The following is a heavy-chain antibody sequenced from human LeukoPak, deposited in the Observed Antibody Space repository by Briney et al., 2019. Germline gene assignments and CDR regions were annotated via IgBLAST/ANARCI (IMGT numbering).Heavy chain of an antibody. V-gene: IGHV4-34*01. CDR3: ARGESYYDFWSGYPPGWFDP. CDR2: INHSGST. J-gene: IGHJ5*02. Sequence: SETLSLTCAVYGGSFSGYYWSWIRQPPGKELEWIGEINHSGSTNYNPSLKSRVTISVDTSKNQFSLKLSSVTAADTAVYYCARGESYYDFWSGYPPGWFDPWGQGTLVTVSS. D-gene: IGHD3-3*01. CDR1: GGSFSGYY.